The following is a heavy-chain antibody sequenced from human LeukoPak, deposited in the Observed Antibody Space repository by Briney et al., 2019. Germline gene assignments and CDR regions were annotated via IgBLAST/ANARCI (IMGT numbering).Heavy chain of an antibody. Sequence: PSETLSPTCTVSGGSISSSSYYWGWIRQPPGKGLEWIGSIYYSGSTYYNPSLKSRVTISVDTSKNQFSLKLSSVTAADTAVYYCAGYYGPDAFDIWGQGTMVTVSS. J-gene: IGHJ3*02. CDR3: AGYYGPDAFDI. CDR1: GGSISSSSYY. V-gene: IGHV4-39*01. CDR2: IYYSGST. D-gene: IGHD2/OR15-2a*01.